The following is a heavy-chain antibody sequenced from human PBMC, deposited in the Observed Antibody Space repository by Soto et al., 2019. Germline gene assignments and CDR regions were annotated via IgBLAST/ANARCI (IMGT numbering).Heavy chain of an antibody. CDR3: ARDDYGDPTNPFFQH. D-gene: IGHD4-17*01. Sequence: HPGGSLRFSCAASGFTVCSNYMSWVRQAPGKGLEWVSVIYSGGSTYYADSVKGRFTISRDNSKNTLYLQMNSLRAEDTAVYYCARDDYGDPTNPFFQHWGQGTLVTVSS. V-gene: IGHV3-53*01. CDR1: GFTVCSNY. J-gene: IGHJ1*01. CDR2: IYSGGST.